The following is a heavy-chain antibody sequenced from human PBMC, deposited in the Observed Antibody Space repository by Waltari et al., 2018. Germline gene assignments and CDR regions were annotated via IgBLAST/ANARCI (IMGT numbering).Heavy chain of an antibody. CDR1: GGTFSSYA. J-gene: IGHJ3*02. D-gene: IGHD3-16*01. Sequence: QVQLVQSGAEVKKPGSSVKVSCKASGGTFSSYAISWVRQAPGQGLEWMRGTIPICGTANYAQKFQGRVTITADKSTSTAYMELSSLRSEDTAVYYCARELGGLPYAFDIWGQGTMVTVSS. CDR2: TIPICGTA. V-gene: IGHV1-69*14. CDR3: ARELGGLPYAFDI.